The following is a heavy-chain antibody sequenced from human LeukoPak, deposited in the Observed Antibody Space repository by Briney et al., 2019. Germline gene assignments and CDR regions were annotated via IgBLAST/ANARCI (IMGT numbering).Heavy chain of an antibody. V-gene: IGHV1-3*01. J-gene: IGHJ6*02. CDR1: GYTFTSYA. Sequence: ASVKVSCKASGYTFTSYAMHWVRQAPGQRLEWMGWINAGNGNTKYSQKFQGRVTITRDTSASTAYMELSSLRSEDTAVYYCAREYYDILTAVLRRYYYYGMDVWGQGTTVTVSS. CDR3: AREYYDILTAVLRRYYYYGMDV. CDR2: INAGNGNT. D-gene: IGHD3-9*01.